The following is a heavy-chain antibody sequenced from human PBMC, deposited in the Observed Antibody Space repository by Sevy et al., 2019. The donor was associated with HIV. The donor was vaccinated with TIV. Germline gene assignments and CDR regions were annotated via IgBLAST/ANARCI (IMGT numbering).Heavy chain of an antibody. Sequence: GGSLRLSCAASGFTVGTYTMNWVRQAPGKGLEWVSAISGSGGSTYYTDSVKGRFTISRDNSKTTLYLQMNSLRAEDTAVYYCAKGDTSFYGMDVWGQGTTVTVSS. CDR1: GFTVGTYT. CDR3: AKGDTSFYGMDV. J-gene: IGHJ6*02. CDR2: ISGSGGST. D-gene: IGHD5-18*01. V-gene: IGHV3-23*01.